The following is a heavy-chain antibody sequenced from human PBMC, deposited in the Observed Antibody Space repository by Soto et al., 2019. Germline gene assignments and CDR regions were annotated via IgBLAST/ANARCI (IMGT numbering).Heavy chain of an antibody. CDR3: ARLMATKPHAFDI. CDR1: GGSISSYY. J-gene: IGHJ3*02. V-gene: IGHV4-59*01. D-gene: IGHD5-12*01. CDR2: IYYSGST. Sequence: QVQLQESGPGLVKPSETLSLTCTVSGGSISSYYWSWIRQPPGKGLEWIGYIYYSGSTNYNPSLKSRVTISVDTSKNQFPLKLSSVTAADTAVYYCARLMATKPHAFDIWGQGTMFTVSS.